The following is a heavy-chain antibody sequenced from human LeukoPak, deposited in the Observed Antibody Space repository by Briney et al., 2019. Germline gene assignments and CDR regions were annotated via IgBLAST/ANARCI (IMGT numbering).Heavy chain of an antibody. CDR2: INHSGST. Sequence: SETLSLTCAVYGGSFSGYYWSWIRQPPGKGLEWIGEINHSGSTNYNPSLKSRVTISVDTSKNQFSLKLSSVTAADTAVYYCVRFGPLTTEGLRSYYYCYGMDVWGQGTTVTVSS. CDR1: GGSFSGYY. CDR3: VRFGPLTTEGLRSYYYCYGMDV. D-gene: IGHD4-17*01. J-gene: IGHJ6*02. V-gene: IGHV4-34*01.